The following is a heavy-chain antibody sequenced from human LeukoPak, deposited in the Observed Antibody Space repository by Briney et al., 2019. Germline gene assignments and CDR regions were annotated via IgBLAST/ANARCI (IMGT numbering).Heavy chain of an antibody. Sequence: GGSLRLSCAASGFTFSSYDMHWARQATGKGLEWASAIGTAGDTYYPGSVKGRFTISRENAKNSLYLQMNSLRAEDTAVYYCAGRGSSSWFAYYYYYMDVWGKGTTVTISS. CDR1: GFTFSSYD. D-gene: IGHD6-13*01. J-gene: IGHJ6*03. CDR3: AGRGSSSWFAYYYYYMDV. V-gene: IGHV3-13*01. CDR2: IGTAGDT.